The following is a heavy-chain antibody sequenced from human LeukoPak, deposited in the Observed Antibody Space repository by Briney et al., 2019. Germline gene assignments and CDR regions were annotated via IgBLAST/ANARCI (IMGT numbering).Heavy chain of an antibody. V-gene: IGHV4-59*01. J-gene: IGHJ4*02. CDR1: GGSISTYY. CDR3: ARGAAATY. D-gene: IGHD6-13*01. CDR2: IHYSGSS. Sequence: SETLSLTCAVSGGSISTYYWSWIREPPGKGLEWIGYIHYSGSSNYNPSLKSRVTISLDTSKNQFSLKLSSVTAADTAVYYCARGAAATYWGQGTLVTVSS.